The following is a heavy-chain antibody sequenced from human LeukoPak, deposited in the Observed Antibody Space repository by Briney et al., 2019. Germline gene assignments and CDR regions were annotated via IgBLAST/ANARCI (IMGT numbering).Heavy chain of an antibody. CDR1: GFTFSSYT. CDR2: ISGSSDST. V-gene: IGHV3-23*01. J-gene: IGHJ4*02. Sequence: GGSLRLSCAASGFTFSSYTMSWVRQAPGKGLEWVSAISGSSDSTYYEDSVKGRFSISRDNSKNTLYLQMNSLRAEDTAVYYCAKASSTIFGVVIKREYYFDYWGQGTLVTVSS. D-gene: IGHD3-3*01. CDR3: AKASSTIFGVVIKREYYFDY.